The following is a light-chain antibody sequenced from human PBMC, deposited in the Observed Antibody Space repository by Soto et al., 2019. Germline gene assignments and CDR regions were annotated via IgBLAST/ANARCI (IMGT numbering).Light chain of an antibody. CDR1: SSDVGDYKY. V-gene: IGLV2-14*01. CDR2: EVS. J-gene: IGLJ1*01. CDR3: NSYTSSSTYV. Sequence: QSVLTQPASVSGSPGQSITISCTGTSSDVGDYKYVSWYQQHPGKAPKLMIYEVSYRPSGVSNRFSGSKSGNTASLTISGLQAQDEADYYCNSYTSSSTYVFGPGTKVTVL.